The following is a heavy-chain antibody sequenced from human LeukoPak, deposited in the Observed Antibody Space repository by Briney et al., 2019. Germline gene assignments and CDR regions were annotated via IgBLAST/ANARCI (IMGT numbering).Heavy chain of an antibody. V-gene: IGHV1-24*01. J-gene: IGHJ3*02. D-gene: IGHD4-11*01. CDR1: GYTLTELS. Sequence: ASVKVSCKVSGYTLTELSMHWVRQAPGKGLEWMGGFDPEDGETIYAQKFQGRVTMTEDTSTDTAYMELSSLRSEDTAVYYCATAKLSDYSVYDAFDIWGQGTMVTVSS. CDR2: FDPEDGET. CDR3: ATAKLSDYSVYDAFDI.